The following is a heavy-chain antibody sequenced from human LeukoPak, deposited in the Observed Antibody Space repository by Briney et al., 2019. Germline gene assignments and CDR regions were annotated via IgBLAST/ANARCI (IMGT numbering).Heavy chain of an antibody. CDR2: IYSGGTT. J-gene: IGHJ4*02. CDR1: GFTVSGNY. Sequence: PGGSLRLSCAASGFTVSGNYMSWVRQAPGKGLEWVSLIYSGGTTYYADSAKGRFTISRDNSKNTLYLQMNSLRAEDTAVYYCARSSERKYYFDYWGQGTLVTVSS. CDR3: ARSSERKYYFDY. D-gene: IGHD3-22*01. V-gene: IGHV3-53*01.